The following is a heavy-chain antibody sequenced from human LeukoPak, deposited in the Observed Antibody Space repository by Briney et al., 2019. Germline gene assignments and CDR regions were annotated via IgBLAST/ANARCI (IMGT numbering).Heavy chain of an antibody. J-gene: IGHJ4*02. Sequence: SETLSLTCAVYGGSFSRYYWSCIRQPPGKGLEWIGEINHNGSTNYNPSLKSRVTISIDMSKDQFSLELSSVTAADTAVYFCARGGYNIDWMKHATDYWGQGTLVTVSS. CDR2: INHNGST. V-gene: IGHV4-34*01. CDR3: ARGGYNIDWMKHATDY. D-gene: IGHD3-9*01. CDR1: GGSFSRYY.